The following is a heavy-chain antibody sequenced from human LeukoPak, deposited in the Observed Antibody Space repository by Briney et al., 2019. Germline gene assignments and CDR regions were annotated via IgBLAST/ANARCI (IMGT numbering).Heavy chain of an antibody. Sequence: GGSLRLSCAASGFTFSSYAMHWVRQAPGKGLEYVSAISSNGGSTYYANSVKGRFTISRDNSKNTLYLQMGSLRAEDMAVYYCARDPESVPNYYMDVWGKGTTATVSS. CDR2: ISSNGGST. CDR1: GFTFSSYA. D-gene: IGHD3-10*01. V-gene: IGHV3-64*01. CDR3: ARDPESVPNYYMDV. J-gene: IGHJ6*03.